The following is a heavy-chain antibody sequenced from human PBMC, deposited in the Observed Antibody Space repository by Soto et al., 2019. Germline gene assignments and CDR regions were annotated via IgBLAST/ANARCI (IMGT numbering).Heavy chain of an antibody. Sequence: EVPLLESGGGLVQPGGSLRLSCAASGFTFSSYAMSWVRQAPGKGLEWVSAISGSGGSTYYADSVKGRFTISRDNSKNTLYLQMNSLRAEDTAVYYCAKMGMVRGVTGWFDPWGQGTLVTVSS. J-gene: IGHJ5*02. CDR2: ISGSGGST. V-gene: IGHV3-23*01. CDR1: GFTFSSYA. D-gene: IGHD3-10*01. CDR3: AKMGMVRGVTGWFDP.